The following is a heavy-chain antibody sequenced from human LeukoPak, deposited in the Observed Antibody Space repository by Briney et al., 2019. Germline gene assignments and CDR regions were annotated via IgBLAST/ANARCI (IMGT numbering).Heavy chain of an antibody. D-gene: IGHD1-1*01. Sequence: TSETLSLTFTVSGGSISSYYWSWIRQPPGKGLEWIGYIYYSGSTNYNPSLKSRVTMSVDTSKNQFSLKLSSVTAADTAVYYCARGVLEHFDYWGQGTLVTVSS. J-gene: IGHJ4*02. CDR3: ARGVLEHFDY. V-gene: IGHV4-59*01. CDR1: GGSISSYY. CDR2: IYYSGST.